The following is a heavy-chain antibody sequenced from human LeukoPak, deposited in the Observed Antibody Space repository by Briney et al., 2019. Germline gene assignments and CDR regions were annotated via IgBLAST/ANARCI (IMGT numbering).Heavy chain of an antibody. CDR3: ARDGDSKNYYDSSGYWGRFDP. J-gene: IGHJ5*02. CDR2: IYYSGST. Sequence: SETLSLTCTVSGGSISSSSYYWGWIRQPPGKGLEWIGSIYYSGSTYYNPSLKSRVTISVDTSKNQFSLKLSSVTAADTAVYYCARDGDSKNYYDSSGYWGRFDPWGQGTLVTVSS. D-gene: IGHD3-22*01. V-gene: IGHV4-39*07. CDR1: GGSISSSSYY.